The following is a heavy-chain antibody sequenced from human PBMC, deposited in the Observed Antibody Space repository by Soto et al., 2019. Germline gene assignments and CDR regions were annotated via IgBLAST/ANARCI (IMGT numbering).Heavy chain of an antibody. CDR3: ASIDFNSSSGAKGNNWFAP. CDR2: INHSGST. Sequence: SETLSLTCAVYGGSFSGYYWSWIRQPPGKGLEWIGEINHSGSTNYNPSLKSRVTISVDTSKNQFSLKLSSVTAADTAVYYCASIDFNSSSGAKGNNWFAPWGKGNLVTVS. D-gene: IGHD6-13*01. V-gene: IGHV4-34*01. J-gene: IGHJ5*02. CDR1: GGSFSGYY.